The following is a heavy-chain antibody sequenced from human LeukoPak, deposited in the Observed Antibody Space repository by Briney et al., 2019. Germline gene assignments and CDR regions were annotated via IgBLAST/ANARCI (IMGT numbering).Heavy chain of an antibody. CDR1: GGSFSGYY. CDR3: ARGRQRYYYGSGSYYPNWFDP. J-gene: IGHJ5*02. Sequence: MTSETLSLTCAVYGGSFSGYYWSWIRQPPGKGLEWIGEINHSGSTNYNPSLKSRVTISVDTSKNQFSLKLSSVTAADTAVYYCARGRQRYYYGSGSYYPNWFDPWGQGTLVTVSS. D-gene: IGHD3-10*01. CDR2: INHSGST. V-gene: IGHV4-34*01.